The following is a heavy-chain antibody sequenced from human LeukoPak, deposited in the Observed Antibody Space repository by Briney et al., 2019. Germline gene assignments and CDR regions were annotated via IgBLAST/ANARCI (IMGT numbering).Heavy chain of an antibody. CDR1: GFTFSDYY. CDR3: ARERSLWFGELLGSY. V-gene: IGHV3-11*01. D-gene: IGHD3-10*01. J-gene: IGHJ4*02. CDR2: ISSSGSTI. Sequence: GGSLRLSCAASGFTFSDYYMSWIRQAPGKGLEWVSYISSSGSTIYYADSVKGRFTISRDNAKNSLYLQMNSLRAEDTAVYYCARERSLWFGELLGSYWGQGTLVTVSS.